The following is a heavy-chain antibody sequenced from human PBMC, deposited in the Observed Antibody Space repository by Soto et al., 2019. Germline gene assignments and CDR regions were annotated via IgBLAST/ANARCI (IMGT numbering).Heavy chain of an antibody. D-gene: IGHD3-3*01. V-gene: IGHV3-23*01. Sequence: EVQLLESGGGLVQPGGSLRLSCAASGFTFSSYAMSWVRQAPGKGLEWVSAISGSGGSTYYADSVKGRFTISRDNSKNTLYLQMNSLRAEDTAVYYCARNEGAGSTLTYYDFWSGYFGDYFDYWGQGTLVTVSS. CDR3: ARNEGAGSTLTYYDFWSGYFGDYFDY. CDR2: ISGSGGST. J-gene: IGHJ4*02. CDR1: GFTFSSYA.